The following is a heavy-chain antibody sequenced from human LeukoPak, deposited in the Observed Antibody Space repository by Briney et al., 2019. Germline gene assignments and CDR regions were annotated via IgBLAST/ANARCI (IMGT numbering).Heavy chain of an antibody. D-gene: IGHD6-19*01. CDR1: GFTFDDYA. CDR2: ISWNSGSI. CDR3: AKRGDSSGPAPDY. J-gene: IGHJ4*02. V-gene: IGHV3-9*01. Sequence: GGSLRLSCAASGFTFDDYAMHWVRQAPGKGLEWVSGISWNSGSIGYADSVKGRFTISRDNSKNTLYLQMNSLRAEDTAVYYCAKRGDSSGPAPDYWGQGTLVTVSS.